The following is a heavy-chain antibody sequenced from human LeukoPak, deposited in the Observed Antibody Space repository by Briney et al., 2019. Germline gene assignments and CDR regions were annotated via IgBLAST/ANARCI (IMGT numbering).Heavy chain of an antibody. V-gene: IGHV1-69*13. Sequence: ASVKVSCKASGGTFSSYAISWVRQAPGQGLEWMEGIIPIFGTANYAQKFQGRVTITADESTSTAYMELSSLRSEDTAVYYCARGYGGNEIDYWGQGTLVTVSS. J-gene: IGHJ4*02. CDR2: IIPIFGTA. D-gene: IGHD4-23*01. CDR1: GGTFSSYA. CDR3: ARGYGGNEIDY.